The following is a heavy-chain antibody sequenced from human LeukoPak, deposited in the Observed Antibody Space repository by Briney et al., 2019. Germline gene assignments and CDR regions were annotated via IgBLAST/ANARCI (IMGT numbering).Heavy chain of an antibody. V-gene: IGHV3-30-3*01. D-gene: IGHD5-18*01. J-gene: IGHJ6*02. Sequence: PGGSLRLSCAASGFTFSSYAMHWVRQAPGKGLEWAAVISSDGNTKYYADSVKGRFTISRDNSKKTLYLQMNNLRAEDTAVYYCARKKRVDTDSIMVYYYYAMDVWGQGTTVTVSS. CDR3: ARKKRVDTDSIMVYYYYAMDV. CDR1: GFTFSSYA. CDR2: ISSDGNTK.